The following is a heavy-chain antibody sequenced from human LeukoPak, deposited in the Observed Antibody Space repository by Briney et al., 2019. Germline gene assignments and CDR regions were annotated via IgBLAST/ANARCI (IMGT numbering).Heavy chain of an antibody. V-gene: IGHV4-4*02. CDR1: GGSISSSNW. CDR3: ARHVVAAIQKRRWFDP. J-gene: IGHJ5*02. D-gene: IGHD2-15*01. CDR2: IYHSGST. Sequence: NPSGTLSLTCAVSGGSISSSNWWSWVRQPPGKGLEWIGEIYHSGSTNYNPSLKSRVTISVDKSKNQFSLKLSSVTAADTAVYYCARHVVAAIQKRRWFDPWGQGTLVTVSS.